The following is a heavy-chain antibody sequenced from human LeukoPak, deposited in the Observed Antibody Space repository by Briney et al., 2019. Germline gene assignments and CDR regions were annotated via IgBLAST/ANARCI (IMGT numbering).Heavy chain of an antibody. Sequence: PGGSLRLSCAASGFTFRSYGMHWVRQAPGKGLEWMAVIRYVGSDKYYADSVKGRFIISRDNSQNTMYLQMNSLRAEDTAVYYCARENDYALDYWGQGTLVTVSS. CDR1: GFTFRSYG. CDR3: ARENDYALDY. D-gene: IGHD4-17*01. J-gene: IGHJ4*02. CDR2: IRYVGSDK. V-gene: IGHV3-30*12.